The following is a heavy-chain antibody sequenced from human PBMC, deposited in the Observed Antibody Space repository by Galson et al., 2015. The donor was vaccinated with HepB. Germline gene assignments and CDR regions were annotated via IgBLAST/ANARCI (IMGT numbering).Heavy chain of an antibody. CDR2: IWYDGSNK. J-gene: IGHJ4*02. D-gene: IGHD3-3*01. CDR1: GFTFSSYG. CDR3: ARDPYDFWSGRGRWALQRGPKGYYFDY. V-gene: IGHV3-33*01. Sequence: SLRLSCAASGFTFSSYGMHWVRQAPGKGLEWVAVIWYDGSNKYYADSVKGRFTISRDNSKNTLYLQMNSLRAEDTAVYYCARDPYDFWSGRGRWALQRGPKGYYFDYWGQGTLVTVSS.